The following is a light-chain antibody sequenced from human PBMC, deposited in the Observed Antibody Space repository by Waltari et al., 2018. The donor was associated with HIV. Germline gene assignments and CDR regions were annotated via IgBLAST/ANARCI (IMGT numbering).Light chain of an antibody. CDR2: GAS. CDR1: QSVSSSY. V-gene: IGKV3-20*01. CDR3: QQANSFPAT. Sequence: EIVLTQSPGTLSLSPGERATLSCRASQSVSSSYLAWYQQKSGQAPRLLIYGASSRATGIPDRFSGSGSGTEFTLTISSLQPEDFATYYCQQANSFPATFGQGTRLEIK. J-gene: IGKJ5*01.